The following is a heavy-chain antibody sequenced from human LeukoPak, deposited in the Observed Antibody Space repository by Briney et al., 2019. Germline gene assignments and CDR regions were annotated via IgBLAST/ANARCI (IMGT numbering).Heavy chain of an antibody. Sequence: PSETLSLTCTVSGGSISSYYWSWIRQLAGKGLEWIGRIYTSGSTNYNPSLKSRVTMSVDTSKNQFSLKLSSVTAADTAVYYCARELAVANENWFDPWGQGTLVTVSS. V-gene: IGHV4-4*07. CDR1: GGSISSYY. CDR3: ARELAVANENWFDP. CDR2: IYTSGST. J-gene: IGHJ5*02. D-gene: IGHD6-19*01.